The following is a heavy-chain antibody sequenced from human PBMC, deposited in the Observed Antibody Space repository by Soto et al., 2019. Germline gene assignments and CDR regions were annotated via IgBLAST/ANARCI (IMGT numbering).Heavy chain of an antibody. V-gene: IGHV1-69*02. J-gene: IGHJ3*02. Sequence: VQLVQSGAEVKKPGSSVKVSCKASGGTFSSYTISWVRQAPGQGLEWMGRIIPILGIANYAQKFQGRVTITADKSTSTAYMELSSLRSEDTAVYYCARPRITIFGVVTEDAFDIWGQGTMVTVSS. D-gene: IGHD3-3*01. CDR2: IIPILGIA. CDR1: GGTFSSYT. CDR3: ARPRITIFGVVTEDAFDI.